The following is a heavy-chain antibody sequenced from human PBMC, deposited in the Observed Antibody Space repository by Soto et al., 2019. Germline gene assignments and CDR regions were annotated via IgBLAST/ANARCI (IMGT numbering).Heavy chain of an antibody. Sequence: SETLSLTCTVSGAPVSSETHFWTWIRQPPGKGLEWIGYMYYSGITNSNPALKNRVTLSVDRSRNQFSLSLNSVTAADTAVYYCAREDMSGTYYFDYWGPGTQVTVSS. CDR2: MYYSGIT. CDR3: AREDMSGTYYFDY. CDR1: GAPVSSETHF. D-gene: IGHD1-26*01. V-gene: IGHV4-61*01. J-gene: IGHJ4*02.